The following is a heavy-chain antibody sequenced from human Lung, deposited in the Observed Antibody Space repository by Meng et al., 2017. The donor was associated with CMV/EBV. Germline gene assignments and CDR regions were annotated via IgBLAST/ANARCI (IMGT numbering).Heavy chain of an antibody. Sequence: GSLRLXXTVSGDSMNNYYWNWIRQPPGKGLEWIGYMYYSGSTNYNPSLKSRVTISVDTSKNQFSLILSSVTAADTAVYYWARGGRGAAAGQDYWAQGTLVTSPQ. CDR3: ARGGRGAAAGQDY. V-gene: IGHV4-59*01. D-gene: IGHD6-13*01. J-gene: IGHJ4*02. CDR1: GDSMNNYY. CDR2: MYYSGST.